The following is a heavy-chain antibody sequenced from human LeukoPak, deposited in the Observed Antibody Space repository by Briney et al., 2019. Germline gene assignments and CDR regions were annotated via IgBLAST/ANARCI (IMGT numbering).Heavy chain of an antibody. CDR3: AREGSGRIDY. J-gene: IGHJ4*02. Sequence: SETLSLTCTVSGGSISSTIYYWGCIRQPPGKGPEWIGSIYYSGSTYYNPFLKSRVTISADMSKNQFSLKLSSVTAADTAVYYCAREGSGRIDYWGQGTLVTVSS. CDR2: IYYSGST. V-gene: IGHV4-39*07. CDR1: GGSISSTIYY. D-gene: IGHD6-19*01.